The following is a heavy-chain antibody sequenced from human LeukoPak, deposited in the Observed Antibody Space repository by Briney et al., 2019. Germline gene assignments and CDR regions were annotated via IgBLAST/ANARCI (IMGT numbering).Heavy chain of an antibody. CDR2: IYYSGST. CDR3: ARELGATVVNYGMDV. J-gene: IGHJ6*02. D-gene: IGHD4-23*01. CDR1: GGSISSYY. Sequence: SETLSLTCTVSGGSISSYYWNWIRQPPGKGLEWIGNIYYSGSTKYNPSLKSRITISVDTSKNQLSLKLTSMTAADTAVYYCARELGATVVNYGMDVWGQGTTVTVSS. V-gene: IGHV4-59*01.